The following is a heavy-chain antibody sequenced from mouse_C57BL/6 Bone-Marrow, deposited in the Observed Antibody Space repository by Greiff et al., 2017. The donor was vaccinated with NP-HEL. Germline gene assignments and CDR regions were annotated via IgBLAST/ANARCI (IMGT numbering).Heavy chain of an antibody. CDR2: IYPRSGNT. V-gene: IGHV1-81*01. CDR3: ARLPYPQWRY. CDR1: GYTFTSYG. D-gene: IGHD2-10*01. Sequence: VQLQQSGAELARPGASVKLSCKASGYTFTSYGISWVKQRTGQGLEWIGEIYPRSGNTYYNEKFKGKATLTADQSSSTAYMELRSLTSEDSAVYFCARLPYPQWRYGGQGTSVTVSS. J-gene: IGHJ4*01.